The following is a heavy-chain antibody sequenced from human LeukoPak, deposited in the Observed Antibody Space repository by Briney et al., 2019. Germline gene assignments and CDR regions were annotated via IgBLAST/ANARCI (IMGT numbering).Heavy chain of an antibody. CDR2: IYYSGST. CDR1: GGSISSYY. J-gene: IGHJ5*02. CDR3: ASGPIYCSSTSCYNRGWFDP. D-gene: IGHD2-2*02. V-gene: IGHV4-59*01. Sequence: PSETLSLTCTVSGGSISSYYWSWIRQPPGKGLEWIGYIYYSGSTNYNPSLKSRVTTSVDTSKNQFSLKLSSVTAADTAVYYCASGPIYCSSTSCYNRGWFDPWGQGTLVTVSS.